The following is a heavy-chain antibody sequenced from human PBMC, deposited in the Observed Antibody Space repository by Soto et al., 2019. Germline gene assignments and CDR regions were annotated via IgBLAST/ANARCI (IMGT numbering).Heavy chain of an antibody. CDR3: ARGGRIRASGWFDY. CDR1: GFTFSNHA. J-gene: IGHJ4*02. CDR2: VSGSGPST. D-gene: IGHD6-19*01. V-gene: IGHV3-23*01. Sequence: EVQLLESGGGLGQPGGSLRLSCAASGFTFSNHAMSWVRQAPGKGLEWISAVSGSGPSTYYADSVKGRFTISRDNSKNSLYLQMNSLRAEDTAVYYCARGGRIRASGWFDYWGQGTLVTVSS.